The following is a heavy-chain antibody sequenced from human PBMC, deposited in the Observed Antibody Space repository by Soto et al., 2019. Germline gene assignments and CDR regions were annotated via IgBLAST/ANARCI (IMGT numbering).Heavy chain of an antibody. CDR3: ARSGLDYYYGADV. V-gene: IGHV5-51*01. D-gene: IGHD1-26*01. CDR1: GYSFTRFW. Sequence: GESLKISCQGSGYSFTRFWIGWVRQMPGKGLEWMGIIYPSDSDTRYSPSFEGQVTISVDKSISTAYLQWSSLKASDSAMYYCARSGLDYYYGADVWGQGPTVTVSS. CDR2: IYPSDSDT. J-gene: IGHJ6*02.